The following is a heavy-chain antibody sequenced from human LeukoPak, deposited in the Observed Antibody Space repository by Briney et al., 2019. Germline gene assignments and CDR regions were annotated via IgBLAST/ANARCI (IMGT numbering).Heavy chain of an antibody. V-gene: IGHV3-11*06. CDR1: GFTFSDSY. CDR2: ISGSGHDI. Sequence: PGGSLRLSCAASGFTFSDSYMTWVRQAPGKGVEWVAYISGSGHDINYSESAKGRFTISRDNAGNSLFLQMSSLRAEDTAVYFCARDHSGWYNYYFDSWGQGTLVTVSS. CDR3: ARDHSGWYNYYFDS. J-gene: IGHJ4*02. D-gene: IGHD6-19*01.